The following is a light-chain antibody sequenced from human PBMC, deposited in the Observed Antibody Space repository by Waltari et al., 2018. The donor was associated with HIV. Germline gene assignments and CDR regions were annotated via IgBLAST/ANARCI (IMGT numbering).Light chain of an antibody. CDR1: SSNIGAGYH. V-gene: IGLV1-40*01. J-gene: IGLJ1*01. CDR2: GNS. CDR3: QSHDSSLSGYV. Sequence: QSVLTQPPSVSGAPGQRVTISCTGSSSNIGAGYHVHWYQQLPGTAPKLLIYGNSNRPSGVPDLFSGSKSGTSASLAITGLQAEDEADYYCQSHDSSLSGYVFGTGTKVTVL.